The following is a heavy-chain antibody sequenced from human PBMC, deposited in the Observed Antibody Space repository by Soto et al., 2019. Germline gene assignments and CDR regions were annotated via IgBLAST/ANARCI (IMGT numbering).Heavy chain of an antibody. Sequence: QVQLVQSGAEVKKPGSSVKVSCKASGGTFSSYAISWVRQAPGQGLEWMGGIIPIFGTANYAQKFQGRVTITADESTSTAYMELSSVRSEDTAVYYCAIAPITIFGVVITENYYYYGMDVWGQGTTVTVSS. CDR1: GGTFSSYA. J-gene: IGHJ6*02. CDR2: IIPIFGTA. D-gene: IGHD3-3*01. V-gene: IGHV1-69*01. CDR3: AIAPITIFGVVITENYYYYGMDV.